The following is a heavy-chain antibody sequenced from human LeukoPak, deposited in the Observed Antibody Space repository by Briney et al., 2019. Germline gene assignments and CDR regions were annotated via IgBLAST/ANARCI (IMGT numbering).Heavy chain of an antibody. CDR3: AREYSSGWPGFDY. D-gene: IGHD6-19*01. CDR2: INHSGST. CDR1: GGSFSGYY. Sequence: SETLSLTCAVYGGSFSGYYWSWIRQPPGKGLEWVGEINHSGSTNYNPSLKSRVTISVDTSKNQFSLRLSSVTAADTAVYYRAREYSSGWPGFDYWGQGTLVTVSS. V-gene: IGHV4-34*01. J-gene: IGHJ4*02.